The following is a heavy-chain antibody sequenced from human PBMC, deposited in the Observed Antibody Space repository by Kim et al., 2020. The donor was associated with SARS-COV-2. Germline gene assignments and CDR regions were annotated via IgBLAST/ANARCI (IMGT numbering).Heavy chain of an antibody. Sequence: GGSLRLSCAASGFTFSSYAMHWVRQAPGKGLEWVADISHDGSKKYYADSVKGRFTISRDNSKNTLYLQMNSLRADDTAVYYCVRANSGCYLCGMDGWGQGTTVTVSS. D-gene: IGHD1-26*01. J-gene: IGHJ6*02. CDR1: GFTFSSYA. CDR3: VRANSGCYLCGMDG. V-gene: IGHV3-30*04. CDR2: ISHDGSKK.